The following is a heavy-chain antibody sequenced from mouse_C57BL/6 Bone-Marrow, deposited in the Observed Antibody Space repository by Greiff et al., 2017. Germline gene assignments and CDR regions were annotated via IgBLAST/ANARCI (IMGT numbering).Heavy chain of an antibody. CDR3: AGRPTTVVADYYAMDY. V-gene: IGHV5-12*01. Sequence: DVHLVESGGGLVQPGGSLKLSCAASGFTFSDYYMYWVRQTPEKGLEWVAYISNGGGSTYYPDTVKGRFTISRDNAKNPRYLQMSRLKSADTAMYYCAGRPTTVVADYYAMDYWGQGTSVTVSS. J-gene: IGHJ4*01. CDR1: GFTFSDYY. CDR2: ISNGGGST. D-gene: IGHD1-1*01.